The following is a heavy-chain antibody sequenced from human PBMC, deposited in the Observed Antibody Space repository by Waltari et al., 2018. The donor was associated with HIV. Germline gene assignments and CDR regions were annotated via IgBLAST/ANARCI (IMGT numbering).Heavy chain of an antibody. D-gene: IGHD6-6*01. CDR2: NSGRGSTT. Sequence: EVQLLESGGGLVQPGGSLRLSCAASGFPFSTNALSWVRQAPGEGVEGGSSNSGRGSTTNYADSIEGRFTISRDNSKNTLYLQMNSLRAEDTAAYYCAKVPQYISSSIYYYGMDVWGQGTTVTVSS. CDR3: AKVPQYISSSIYYYGMDV. V-gene: IGHV3-23*01. J-gene: IGHJ6*02. CDR1: GFPFSTNA.